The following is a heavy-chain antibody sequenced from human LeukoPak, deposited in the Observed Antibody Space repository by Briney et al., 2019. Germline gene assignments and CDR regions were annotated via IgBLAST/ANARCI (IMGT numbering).Heavy chain of an antibody. CDR3: ARDRSSTKGDAFDI. CDR2: IYYSGST. Sequence: TLSLTCTISGGSLSSGDYYWSWIRQPPGKGLEWIGYIYYSGSTNYNPSLKSRVTISVDTSKNQFSLKLSSVTAADTAVYYCARDRSSTKGDAFDIWGQGTMVTVSS. D-gene: IGHD2-15*01. CDR1: GGSLSSGDYY. V-gene: IGHV4-61*08. J-gene: IGHJ3*02.